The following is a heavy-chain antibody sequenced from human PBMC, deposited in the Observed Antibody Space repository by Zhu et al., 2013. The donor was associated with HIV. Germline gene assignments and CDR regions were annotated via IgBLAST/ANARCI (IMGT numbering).Heavy chain of an antibody. J-gene: IGHJ4*02. CDR1: GYTFSRDG. D-gene: IGHD5-18*01. CDR3: ARSSDTLGRGFDY. CDR2: ITAYNGYT. V-gene: IGHV1-18*01. Sequence: QVQLVQSGAEVKKPGASVKVSCKASGYTFSRDGITWVRQVPGQGLEWMGWITAYNGYTNYAQKFQGRVTMTTDTSTSTAYMELRSLRSDDTAVYYCARSSDTLGRGFDYWGQGTLVTVSS.